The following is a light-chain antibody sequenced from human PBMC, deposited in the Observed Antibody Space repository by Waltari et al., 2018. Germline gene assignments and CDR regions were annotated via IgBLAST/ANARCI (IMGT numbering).Light chain of an antibody. CDR3: QQYNDWLAPT. J-gene: IGKJ4*01. V-gene: IGKV3-15*01. CDR1: QSVSGY. Sequence: EIVMTQSPATLSVSPGERAILSCRASQSVSGYFAWYQQKPGQAPRLLIYSASTRVTGIPARFSGSGSGTEFTLTISSLQSEDFAVYHCQQYNDWLAPTFGGGTKVEI. CDR2: SAS.